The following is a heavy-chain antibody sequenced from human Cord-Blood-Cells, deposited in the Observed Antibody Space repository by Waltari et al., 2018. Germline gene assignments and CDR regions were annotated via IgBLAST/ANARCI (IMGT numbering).Heavy chain of an antibody. CDR2: INAGNGNT. D-gene: IGHD3-10*01. Sequence: QVQLVQSGAEVKKPGASVKVSCKASGYTFTSYAMHWVRQAPGQRLEWMGWINAGNGNTKYSQKFQGRVTITRDTSASTADMELSSLRSEDTAVYYCARDLYYYGLGSYSFFDYWGQGTLVTVSS. V-gene: IGHV1-3*01. J-gene: IGHJ4*02. CDR1: GYTFTSYA. CDR3: ARDLYYYGLGSYSFFDY.